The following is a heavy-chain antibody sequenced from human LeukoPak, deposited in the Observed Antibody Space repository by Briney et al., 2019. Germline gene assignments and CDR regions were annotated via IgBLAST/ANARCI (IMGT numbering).Heavy chain of an antibody. D-gene: IGHD6-13*01. CDR3: ARRKIAAAGTKRFDP. J-gene: IGHJ5*02. V-gene: IGHV4-59*12. Sequence: PSETLSLTCTISGGSISSYYWNWIRQPPGKGLEWIGYIYYSGRTNYNPSLKSRVTISVDTSKNQFSLKLSSVTAADTAVYYCARRKIAAAGTKRFDPWGQGTLVTVSS. CDR2: IYYSGRT. CDR1: GGSISSYY.